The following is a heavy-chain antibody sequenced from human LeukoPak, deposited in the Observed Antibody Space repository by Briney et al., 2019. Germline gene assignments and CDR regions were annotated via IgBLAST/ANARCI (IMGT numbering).Heavy chain of an antibody. V-gene: IGHV1-2*02. CDR1: GYTFTGYY. CDR3: ARDGYDYVWGSSSNY. D-gene: IGHD3-16*01. Sequence: EASVKVSCKASGYTFTGYYMHWVRQAPGQGLEWMGWINPNSGGTNYAQKFQGRVTITADKSTSTAYMELSSLRSEDTAVYYCARDGYDYVWGSSSNYWGQGTLVTVSS. J-gene: IGHJ4*02. CDR2: INPNSGGT.